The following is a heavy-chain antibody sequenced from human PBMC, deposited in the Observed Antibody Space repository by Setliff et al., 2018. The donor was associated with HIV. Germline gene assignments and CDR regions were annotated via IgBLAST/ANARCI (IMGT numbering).Heavy chain of an antibody. V-gene: IGHV4-39*01. Sequence: SETLSLTCTVSGGSISSSTYYWGWIRQPPGKGLEWIGNIHFSGSTYYNPSLKSRVTVSVDPSKNQFSLKLSSVTAEDTAVYFCVRAGYSSGWYRRGGFYFDFWGQGTLVTVSS. CDR2: IHFSGST. D-gene: IGHD6-19*01. CDR3: VRAGYSSGWYRRGGFYFDF. CDR1: GGSISSSTYY. J-gene: IGHJ4*02.